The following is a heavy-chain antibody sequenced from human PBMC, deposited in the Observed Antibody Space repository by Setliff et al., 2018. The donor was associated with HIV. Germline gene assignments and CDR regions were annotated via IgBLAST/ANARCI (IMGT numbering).Heavy chain of an antibody. D-gene: IGHD6-13*01. V-gene: IGHV1-18*01. CDR3: ARDWGGYSSSKGGYYYYMDV. CDR1: GYTFTSYG. CDR2: ISGNNGNT. Sequence: RASVMVSCKASGYTFTSYGISWVRQAPGQGLEWMGWISGNNGNTNYTENFQGRVTVTTDTSTSTAYMEVRSLRSDDTAVYYCARDWGGYSSSKGGYYYYMDVWGKGTTVTVSS. J-gene: IGHJ6*03.